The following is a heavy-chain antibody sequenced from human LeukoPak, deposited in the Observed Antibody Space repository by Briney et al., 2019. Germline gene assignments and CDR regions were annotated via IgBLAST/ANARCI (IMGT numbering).Heavy chain of an antibody. CDR2: ISGSGGTT. CDR3: AKSNGYGLIDI. Sequence: QPGGSLRLSCAASGFIFSRYGMSWVRQAPGKGLEWVSAISGSGGTTYYADSVKGRFTISRDNSKNTLYLQINSLRAEDTAVYYCAKSNGYGLIDIWGQGTMVTVSS. CDR1: GFIFSRYG. J-gene: IGHJ3*02. V-gene: IGHV3-23*01. D-gene: IGHD3-10*01.